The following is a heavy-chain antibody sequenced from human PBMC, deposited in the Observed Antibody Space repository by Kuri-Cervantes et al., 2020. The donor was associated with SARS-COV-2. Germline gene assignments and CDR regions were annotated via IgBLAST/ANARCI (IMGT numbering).Heavy chain of an antibody. Sequence: SVKVSCKASGGTFSSYAISWVRQAPGQGLEWMGGIIPIFGTANYAQKSQGRVTITADKSTSTAYMELSSLRSEDAAVYYCARDLQRRTFDIWGQGTMVTVSS. CDR1: GGTFSSYA. D-gene: IGHD1-14*01. V-gene: IGHV1-69*06. CDR2: IIPIFGTA. J-gene: IGHJ3*02. CDR3: ARDLQRRTFDI.